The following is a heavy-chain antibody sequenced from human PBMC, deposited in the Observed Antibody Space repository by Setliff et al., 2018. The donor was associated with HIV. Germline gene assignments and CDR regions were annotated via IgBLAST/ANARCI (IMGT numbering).Heavy chain of an antibody. Sequence: PSETLSLTCTVSGGSINRIPYYWGWIRQPPGKGLEWIASIFYSGSTYHNPSLKSRVTISVDTANNQFSLKVSSVTAADTAVYYCARDLPYVSSGHYPFWFDPWGQGTLVTVSS. CDR2: IFYSGST. CDR3: ARDLPYVSSGHYPFWFDP. V-gene: IGHV4-39*07. CDR1: GGSINRIPYY. D-gene: IGHD3-22*01. J-gene: IGHJ5*02.